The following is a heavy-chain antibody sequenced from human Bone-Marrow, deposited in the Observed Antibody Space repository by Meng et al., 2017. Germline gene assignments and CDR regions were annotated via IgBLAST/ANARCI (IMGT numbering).Heavy chain of an antibody. D-gene: IGHD6-13*01. CDR3: ATGAAAADH. Sequence: LVGSGGGLLTPGGYLTFSCVASGLSFTDACMRRVRHGPGKGLEWVGSIKRNSDGGTIDYAARVKGRFTISRDDSKNTLYLQMDSLITEDTAVYFCATGAAAADHWGQGTLVTVSS. CDR1: GLSFTDAC. J-gene: IGHJ4*02. V-gene: IGHV3-15*01. CDR2: IKRNSDGGTI.